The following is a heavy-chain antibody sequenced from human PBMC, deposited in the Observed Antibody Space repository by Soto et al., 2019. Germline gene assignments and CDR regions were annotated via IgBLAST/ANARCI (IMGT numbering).Heavy chain of an antibody. D-gene: IGHD4-17*01. CDR2: INHSGST. CDR1: GGSFSGYY. CDR3: ARQKVSRFYGEVDFFDY. Sequence: PSETLSLTCAVYGGSFSGYYWTWIRQPPGTGLEWIGEINHSGSTNYNPSLKSRVTISVDTSNNQFSLKLSSVTAADTAVYYCARQKVSRFYGEVDFFDYWGLGTLVTVSS. V-gene: IGHV4-34*01. J-gene: IGHJ4*02.